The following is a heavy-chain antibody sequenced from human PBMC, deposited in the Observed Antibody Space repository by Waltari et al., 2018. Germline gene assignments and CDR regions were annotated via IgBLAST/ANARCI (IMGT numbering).Heavy chain of an antibody. J-gene: IGHJ4*02. D-gene: IGHD5-12*01. V-gene: IGHV3-7*01. CDR1: GFTFSSYW. Sequence: EIQVVESGGGFVQPGGYLRLSCAASGFTFSSYWMSWVRQAPGKGLEWVANIKQDGSAKFYLDSVKGRFTISRDNAKNTLYLQMNSLRAEDTALYYCARAVDVADYWGQGTLVTVSS. CDR3: ARAVDVADY. CDR2: IKQDGSAK.